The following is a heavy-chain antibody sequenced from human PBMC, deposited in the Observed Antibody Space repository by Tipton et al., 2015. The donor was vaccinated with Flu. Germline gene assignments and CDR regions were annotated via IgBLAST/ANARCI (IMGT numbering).Heavy chain of an antibody. CDR2: IYYSGST. CDR1: GGSISSSSYY. CDR3: ARDRGSSGWSDY. J-gene: IGHJ4*02. V-gene: IGHV4-39*06. Sequence: GLVKPSETLSLTCTVSGGSISSSSYYWGWIRQPPGKGLEWIGSIYYSGSTYYNPSLKSRVAISVDTSKNQFALKLSSVTAADTAVYYCARDRGSSGWSDYWGQGTLVTVSS. D-gene: IGHD6-19*01.